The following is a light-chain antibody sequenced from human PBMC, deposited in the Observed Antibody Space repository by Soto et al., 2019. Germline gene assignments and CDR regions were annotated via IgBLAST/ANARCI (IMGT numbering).Light chain of an antibody. V-gene: IGLV6-57*01. CDR3: QSYDSSNPWV. CDR1: SGSIASNY. Sequence: NFMLTQPHSVSESPGKTVTISCTRSSGSIASNYVQWYQQRPGSSPITLIYEDNQRPSEVPDRFSASIDSSSNSASLTISGLQTEDEGDYYCQSYDSSNPWVFGGGTKLTVL. J-gene: IGLJ3*02. CDR2: EDN.